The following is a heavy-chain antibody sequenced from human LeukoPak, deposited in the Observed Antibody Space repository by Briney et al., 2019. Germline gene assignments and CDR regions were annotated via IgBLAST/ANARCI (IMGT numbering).Heavy chain of an antibody. Sequence: PSETLSLTCAVYGGSFSGYYWSWIRQPPGKGLEWIGEINHSGSTNYNPSLKSRVTISVDTSKNQFSLKLCSVTAADTAVYYCARGPHYDSSGYPRYYGMDVWGQGTTVTVSS. J-gene: IGHJ6*02. V-gene: IGHV4-34*01. CDR3: ARGPHYDSSGYPRYYGMDV. CDR1: GGSFSGYY. CDR2: INHSGST. D-gene: IGHD3-22*01.